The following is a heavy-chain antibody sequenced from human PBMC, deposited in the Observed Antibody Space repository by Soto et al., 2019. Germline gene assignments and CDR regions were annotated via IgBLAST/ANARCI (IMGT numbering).Heavy chain of an antibody. V-gene: IGHV4-31*03. Sequence: SETLSLTCTVSGGSISNGDYYWSWIRQHPGKGLEWIGYIYYSGTTYYSPSLQSRVSISVDTSQHQFSLNLSSVTAADTAIYYCAKGSFSSSSSWFDPWGQGTLVTVSS. D-gene: IGHD6-6*01. CDR2: IYYSGTT. CDR1: GGSISNGDYY. J-gene: IGHJ5*02. CDR3: AKGSFSSSSSWFDP.